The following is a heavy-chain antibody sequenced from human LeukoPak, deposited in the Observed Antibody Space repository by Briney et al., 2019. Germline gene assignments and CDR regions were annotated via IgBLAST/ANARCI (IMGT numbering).Heavy chain of an antibody. CDR1: GYRFTNYW. D-gene: IGHD3-22*01. CDR2: IYPGDSDI. CDR3: ARLGYDSSGYRTYYFDY. V-gene: IGHV5-51*01. Sequence: GESLKISCTASGYRFTNYWIGWVRQMPGKGLEWMAIIYPGDSDIRYSPSFQGQVTISADKSINTAYLQWSSLKASDTAMYYCARLGYDSSGYRTYYFDYWGQGTLVTVSS. J-gene: IGHJ4*02.